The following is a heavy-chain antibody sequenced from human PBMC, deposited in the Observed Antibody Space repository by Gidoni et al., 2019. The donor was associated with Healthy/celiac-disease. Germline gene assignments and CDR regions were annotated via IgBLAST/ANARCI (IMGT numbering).Heavy chain of an antibody. V-gene: IGHV3-33*01. Sequence: QVQLVASGGGVVQPGRSLRLYCSASGFTFSSYCMHWVRQAPGKGLEWVAVIWYDGSNKYYADSVKGRFTISRDNSKNTLYLQMNSLRAEDTAVYYCARVRSSGWYLGDYYGMDVWGQGTTVTVSS. D-gene: IGHD6-19*01. CDR2: IWYDGSNK. CDR1: GFTFSSYC. CDR3: ARVRSSGWYLGDYYGMDV. J-gene: IGHJ6*02.